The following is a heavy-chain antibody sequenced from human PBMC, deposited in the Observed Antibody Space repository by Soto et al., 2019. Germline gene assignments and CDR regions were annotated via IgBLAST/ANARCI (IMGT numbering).Heavy chain of an antibody. V-gene: IGHV3-21*02. CDR2: MSSSGHYI. CDR1: GFTLSSHT. Sequence: EVQLVESGGGLVKPGGSLRLSCAASGFTLSSHTVYWVRQAPGKGLEWVSSMSSSGHYIYYAESVKGRFTISRDNAKDSVFPQMNSLRAEDTAVYYCAKELHDDAMDVWGRGTTVTVSS. D-gene: IGHD1-1*01. J-gene: IGHJ6*02. CDR3: AKELHDDAMDV.